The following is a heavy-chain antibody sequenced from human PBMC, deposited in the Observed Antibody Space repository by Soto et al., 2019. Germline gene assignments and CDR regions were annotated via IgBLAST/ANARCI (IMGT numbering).Heavy chain of an antibody. CDR1: GGTFSSYA. D-gene: IGHD5-18*01. V-gene: IGHV1-69*12. Sequence: QVQLVQSGAEVKKPGSSVKVSCKASGGTFSSYAISWVRQAPGQGLEWMGGIIPIFGTANYAQNFQGRVTITAHESTRTAYMELSSLRSEDTAVYYCARDDVDTPIPYGMDVWGQGTTVTVSS. CDR3: ARDDVDTPIPYGMDV. J-gene: IGHJ6*02. CDR2: IIPIFGTA.